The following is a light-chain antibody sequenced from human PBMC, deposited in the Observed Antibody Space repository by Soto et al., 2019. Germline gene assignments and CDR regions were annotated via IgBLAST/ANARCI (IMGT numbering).Light chain of an antibody. CDR2: SNG. V-gene: IGLV1-44*01. Sequence: QAVVTQPPSTSGTPGQRVTISCSGSSSNIGSHSVNWYQHLPGTAPTLLIYSNGQRPSGVPDRFSGSKSGTSASLAISGLQSDDETDYYCASWDDSLNGPVFGGGTKVTVL. CDR1: SSNIGSHS. CDR3: ASWDDSLNGPV. J-gene: IGLJ3*02.